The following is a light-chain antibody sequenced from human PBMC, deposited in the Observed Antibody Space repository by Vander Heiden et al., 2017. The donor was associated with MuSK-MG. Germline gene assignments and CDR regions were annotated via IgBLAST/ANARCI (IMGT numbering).Light chain of an antibody. V-gene: IGLV1-44*01. CDR2: RNN. CDR3: AAWDDSLNGWV. CDR1: SANIGSNT. J-gene: IGLJ3*02. Sequence: QSVLTQPPSASGTPGRRVTISCSGSSANIGSNTVNWYQQLPGTAPKLLIDRNNQRPSGVPDRFSGSKSGTSASRAISGLQSEDEADYSWAAWDDSLNGWVFGGGTKMTVL.